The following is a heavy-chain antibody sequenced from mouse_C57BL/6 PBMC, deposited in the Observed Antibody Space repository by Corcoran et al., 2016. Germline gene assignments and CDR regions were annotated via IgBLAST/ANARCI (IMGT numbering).Heavy chain of an antibody. J-gene: IGHJ2*01. CDR3: ARGYYDYDDYFDY. V-gene: IGHV1-80*01. CDR2: IYPGDGDT. CDR1: GYAFSSSW. Sequence: QVQLQQSGGELEKPEASVKISCKASGYAFSSSWMNWVKQRPGKGLEWIGQIYPGDGDTNYNGKFKGKATLTADKSSSTAYMQLSSLTSEDSAVYFCARGYYDYDDYFDYWGQGTTLTVSS. D-gene: IGHD2-4*01.